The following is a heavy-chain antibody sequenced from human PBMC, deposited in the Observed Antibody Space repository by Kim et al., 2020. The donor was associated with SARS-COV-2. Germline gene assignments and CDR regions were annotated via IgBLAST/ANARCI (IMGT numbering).Heavy chain of an antibody. CDR2: GST. V-gene: IGHV4-34*01. J-gene: IGHJ3*02. CDR3: ARGRDAFDI. Sequence: GSTTCTPPLKGRVTKSVDTSRSQFSRKLSSVTAADTAVYYCARGRDAFDIWGQGTMVTVSS.